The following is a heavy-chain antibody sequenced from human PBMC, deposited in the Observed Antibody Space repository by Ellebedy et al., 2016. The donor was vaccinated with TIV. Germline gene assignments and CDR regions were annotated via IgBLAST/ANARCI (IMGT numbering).Heavy chain of an antibody. V-gene: IGHV3-20*04. J-gene: IGHJ4*02. D-gene: IGHD3-9*01. CDR2: INWNSGTT. Sequence: PGGSLRLSCAASGFAFGDFGMSWVRQAPGKGLEWVSGINWNSGTTGYADSVKGRFTISRDNTRDSLYLEMNTLKAEDTALYYCARDPVSILTGYSLDFWGQGTLVTVSS. CDR3: ARDPVSILTGYSLDF. CDR1: GFAFGDFG.